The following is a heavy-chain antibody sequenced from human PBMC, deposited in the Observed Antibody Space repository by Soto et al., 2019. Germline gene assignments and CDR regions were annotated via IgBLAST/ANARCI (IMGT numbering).Heavy chain of an antibody. CDR1: GFTFSSYA. D-gene: IGHD2-15*01. J-gene: IGHJ4*02. CDR2: ISGSGGST. CDR3: AKVVVVVAARSSYFDY. Sequence: GGSLRLSCAASGFTFSSYAMSWVRQAPGKGLEWVSAISGSGGSTYYADSVKGRFTISRDNSKNTLYLQMNSLRAEDTAVYYCAKVVVVVAARSSYFDYWGQGTLVTVSS. V-gene: IGHV3-23*01.